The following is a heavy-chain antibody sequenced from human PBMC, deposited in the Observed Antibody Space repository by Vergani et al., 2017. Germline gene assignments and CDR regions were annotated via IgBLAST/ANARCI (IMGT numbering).Heavy chain of an antibody. D-gene: IGHD6-13*01. J-gene: IGHJ5*02. CDR3: AAEPRIAAGWIWCDP. V-gene: IGHV1-69*06. CDR2: IIPSFGTA. CDR1: GGTFSSYA. Sequence: QVQLVQSGAEVKKPGSSVKVSCKASGGTFSSYAISWVRQAPGQGLEWMGGIIPSFGTANYAQKFQERGTITRDMSTSTAYMELSSLRSEDTAVYYCAAEPRIAAGWIWCDPWGQGTLVTVSS.